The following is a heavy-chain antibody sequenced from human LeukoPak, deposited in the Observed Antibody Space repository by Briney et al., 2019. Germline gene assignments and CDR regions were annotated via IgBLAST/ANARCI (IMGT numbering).Heavy chain of an antibody. V-gene: IGHV3-21*01. CDR3: ARDWDYYDSSGYYYVCAFDI. D-gene: IGHD3-22*01. CDR1: GFTFSSYS. Sequence: PGGSLRLSCAASGFTFSSYSMNWVRQAPGKGLEWVSSISSSGSYIYYADSVKGRFTISRDNAKNSLYLQMNSLRAEDTAVYYCARDWDYYDSSGYYYVCAFDIWGQGTMVTVSS. CDR2: ISSSGSYI. J-gene: IGHJ3*02.